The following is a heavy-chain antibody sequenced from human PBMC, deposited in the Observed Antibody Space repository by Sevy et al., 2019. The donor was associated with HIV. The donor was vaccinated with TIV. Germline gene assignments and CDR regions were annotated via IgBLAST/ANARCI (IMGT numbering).Heavy chain of an antibody. Sequence: ASVKVSCKASGYTFTSYGISWVRQAPGQGLEWMGWISAYKGNTNYAQKLQGRVTMTTDTSTSTAYMELRSLGSDDTAVYYCARHADNIVVVPAAHSPNWFDPWGQGTLVTVSS. CDR2: ISAYKGNT. CDR1: GYTFTSYG. D-gene: IGHD2-2*01. CDR3: ARHADNIVVVPAAHSPNWFDP. J-gene: IGHJ5*02. V-gene: IGHV1-18*01.